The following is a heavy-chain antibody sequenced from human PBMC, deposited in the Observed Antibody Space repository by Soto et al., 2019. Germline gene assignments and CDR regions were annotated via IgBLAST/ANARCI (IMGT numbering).Heavy chain of an antibody. D-gene: IGHD3-3*01. CDR1: GGSISSYY. Sequence: SETLSLTCTVSGGSISSYYWSWIRQPPGKGLEWIGYIYYSGSTNYNPSLKSRVTISVDTSKNQFSLKLSSVTAADTAVYYCASTLMAYDCWSGYSDYWGQGTLVTVSS. CDR2: IYYSGST. J-gene: IGHJ4*02. V-gene: IGHV4-59*01. CDR3: ASTLMAYDCWSGYSDY.